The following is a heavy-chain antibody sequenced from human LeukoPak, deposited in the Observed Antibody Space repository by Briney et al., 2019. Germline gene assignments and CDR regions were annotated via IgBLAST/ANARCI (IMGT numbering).Heavy chain of an antibody. D-gene: IGHD5-12*01. J-gene: IGHJ4*02. CDR2: ISGSGGST. CDR1: GFTFSSYA. CDR3: AKAIVATINSGIDY. Sequence: PGGSLRLSCAASGFTFSSYAMSWVRQAPGKGLEWVSAISGSGGSTYYADSVKGRFTISRDNSKNTLYLQMNSLTAEDTAIYYCAKAIVATINSGIDYWGQGTLVTVSS. V-gene: IGHV3-23*01.